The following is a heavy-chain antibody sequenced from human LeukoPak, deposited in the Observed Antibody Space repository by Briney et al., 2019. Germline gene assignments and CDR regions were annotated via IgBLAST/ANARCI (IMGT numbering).Heavy chain of an antibody. CDR1: GYTFTTNG. V-gene: IGHV1-18*01. CDR3: ARDRDYSPDY. Sequence: GASVKVSCKASGYTFTTNGISWVRQAPGQGLEWMGWISAYSGNTIYAQKLQGRATMTTDTSTTTAYMELRSLRSDDTAVYYCARDRDYSPDYWGQGTLVTVSS. D-gene: IGHD2-21*01. CDR2: ISAYSGNT. J-gene: IGHJ4*02.